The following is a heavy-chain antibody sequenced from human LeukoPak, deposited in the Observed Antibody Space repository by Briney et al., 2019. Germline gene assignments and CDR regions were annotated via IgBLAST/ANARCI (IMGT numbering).Heavy chain of an antibody. D-gene: IGHD5-12*01. J-gene: IGHJ6*02. CDR1: GGSISSYY. CDR2: IYDSGST. V-gene: IGHV4-59*01. CDR3: ARGGSGYDSFYYYGMDV. Sequence: SETLSLTCTASGGSISSYYWSWIRQAPGKGLEWIGYIYDSGSTNYDPSLKSRVTISVDTSKNQISLKLSSVTAADTAVYYCARGGSGYDSFYYYGMDVWGQGTAVSVPS.